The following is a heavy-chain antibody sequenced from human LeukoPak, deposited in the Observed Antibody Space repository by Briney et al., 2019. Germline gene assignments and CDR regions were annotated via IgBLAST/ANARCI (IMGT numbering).Heavy chain of an antibody. CDR2: ISSSSSTI. V-gene: IGHV3-48*01. CDR3: ARDEGGRTSSFPFDY. D-gene: IGHD6-13*01. CDR1: GFTFSSYS. J-gene: IGHJ4*02. Sequence: GGSLRLSCAASGFTFSSYSMTWVRQAPGKGLEWVSYISSSSSTIYYADSVKGRFTISRDNAKNSLYLQMNSLRAEDTAVYYCARDEGGRTSSFPFDYWGQGTLVTVSS.